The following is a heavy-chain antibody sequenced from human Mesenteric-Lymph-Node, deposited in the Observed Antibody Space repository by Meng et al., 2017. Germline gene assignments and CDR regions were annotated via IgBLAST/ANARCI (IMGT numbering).Heavy chain of an antibody. J-gene: IGHJ4*02. CDR3: AAPGYSGYDYGYYYDSSGYDY. Sequence: ASVKVSCKASGYTFTGYYMHWVRQAPGQGLEWMGWINPNSGGTNYAQKFQGRVTITADESTSTAYMELSSLRSEDTAVYYCAAPGYSGYDYGYYYDSSGYDYWGQGTLVTVSS. CDR2: INPNSGGT. CDR1: GYTFTGYY. D-gene: IGHD3-22*01. V-gene: IGHV1-2*02.